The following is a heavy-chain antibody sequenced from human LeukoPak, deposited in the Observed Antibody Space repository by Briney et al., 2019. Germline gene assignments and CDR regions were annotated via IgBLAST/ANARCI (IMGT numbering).Heavy chain of an antibody. J-gene: IGHJ4*02. CDR2: IIPILGIA. CDR1: GGTFSSYA. Sequence: SVKVSCKASGGTFSSYAISWVRQAPGQGLEWMGRIIPILGIANYAQKFQGRVTMTRDTSISTAYMELSRLRSDDTAVYYCARAPRGIAARPTDYWGQGTLVTVSS. D-gene: IGHD6-6*01. CDR3: ARAPRGIAARPTDY. V-gene: IGHV1-69*04.